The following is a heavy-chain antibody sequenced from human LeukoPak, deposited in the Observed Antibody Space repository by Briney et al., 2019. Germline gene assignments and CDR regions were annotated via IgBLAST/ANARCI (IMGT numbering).Heavy chain of an antibody. D-gene: IGHD6-13*01. Sequence: SSETLSLTCTVSGGSISSYYWSWIRQPPGKGLEWIGYIYYSGSTNYNPSLKSRVTISVDTSKNQFPLKLSSVTAADTAVYYCARDLGSSFWFDPWGQGTLVTVSS. CDR2: IYYSGST. CDR3: ARDLGSSFWFDP. V-gene: IGHV4-59*01. J-gene: IGHJ5*02. CDR1: GGSISSYY.